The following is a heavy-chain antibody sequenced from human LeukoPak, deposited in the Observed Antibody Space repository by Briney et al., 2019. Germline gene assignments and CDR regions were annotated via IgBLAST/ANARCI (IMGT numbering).Heavy chain of an antibody. D-gene: IGHD3-10*01. J-gene: IGHJ4*02. Sequence: PSQTLSLTRTVSGGSISSGGYYWSWIRQHPGKGLEWIGYIYYSGSTYYNPSLKSRVTISVDTSKNQFSLKLSSVTAADTAVYYCARGVWFGELDYWGQGTLVTVSS. CDR1: GGSISSGGYY. CDR2: IYYSGST. CDR3: ARGVWFGELDY. V-gene: IGHV4-31*03.